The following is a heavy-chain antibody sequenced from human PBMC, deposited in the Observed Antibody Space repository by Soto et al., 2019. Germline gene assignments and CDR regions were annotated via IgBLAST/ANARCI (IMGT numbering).Heavy chain of an antibody. Sequence: PGGSLRLSCAASGFTFSSYAMSWVRQAPGKGLEWVSAISGSGGSTYYADSVKGRFTISRDNSKNTLYLQMNSLRAEDTAVYYCAKVSWFFGVGNDENAYDFWGQGTMVIVSS. D-gene: IGHD3-3*01. CDR1: GFTFSSYA. J-gene: IGHJ3*01. V-gene: IGHV3-23*01. CDR2: ISGSGGST. CDR3: AKVSWFFGVGNDENAYDF.